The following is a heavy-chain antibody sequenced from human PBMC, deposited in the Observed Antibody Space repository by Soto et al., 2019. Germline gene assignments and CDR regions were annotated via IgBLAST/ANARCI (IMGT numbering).Heavy chain of an antibody. J-gene: IGHJ5*02. CDR2: ISSSSSYI. CDR1: GFTFSSYS. CDR3: ARDEVLGYSSSWRFDP. Sequence: GGSLRLSCAASGFTFSSYSMNWVRQAPGKGLEGVSSISSSSSYIYYADSVKGRFTISRDNAKNSLYLQMNSLRAEDTAVYYCARDEVLGYSSSWRFDPWGQGTLVTVSS. V-gene: IGHV3-21*01. D-gene: IGHD6-13*01.